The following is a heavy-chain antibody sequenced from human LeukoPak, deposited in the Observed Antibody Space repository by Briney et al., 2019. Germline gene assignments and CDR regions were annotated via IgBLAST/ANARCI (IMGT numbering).Heavy chain of an antibody. CDR2: IYNSGST. V-gene: IGHV4-59*01. CDR3: ARGVVAAAGRTFDF. CDR1: GDSFSYFY. D-gene: IGHD6-13*01. J-gene: IGHJ4*02. Sequence: SETLSLTCTVPGDSFSYFYWSWIRQPPGKGLEWIGYIYNSGSTSYNPSLKSRVTISLDTSQDQFSLKLSSLTAADTAVYYCARGVVAAAGRTFDFWGQGTLVTVSS.